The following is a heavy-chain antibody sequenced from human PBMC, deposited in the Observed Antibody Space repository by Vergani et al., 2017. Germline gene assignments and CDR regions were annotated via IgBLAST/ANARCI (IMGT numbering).Heavy chain of an antibody. D-gene: IGHD4-23*01. CDR3: AREGKLEKLGVVTIYYFDY. V-gene: IGHV1-46*01. J-gene: IGHJ4*02. CDR1: GYTFTSYY. Sequence: QVQLVQSGAEVKKPGASVKVSCKASGYTFTSYYMHWVRLAPGQGLEWMGIINPSGGSTSYAQKFQGRVTMTRDTSTSTVYMELSSLRSEDTAVYYCAREGKLEKLGVVTIYYFDYWGQGTLVTVSS. CDR2: INPSGGST.